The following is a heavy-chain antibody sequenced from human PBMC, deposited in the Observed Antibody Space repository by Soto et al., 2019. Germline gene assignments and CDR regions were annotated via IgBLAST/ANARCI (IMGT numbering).Heavy chain of an antibody. Sequence: ASVKVSCKVSGYTLTELSMHCVRQAPAKGLEWMGGFDPEDGETIYAQKFQGRVTMTEDTSTDTAYMELSSLRSEDTAMYYCATVRRTGFDYWGQGTLVTVSS. CDR1: GYTLTELS. CDR2: FDPEDGET. D-gene: IGHD1-1*01. J-gene: IGHJ4*02. CDR3: ATVRRTGFDY. V-gene: IGHV1-24*01.